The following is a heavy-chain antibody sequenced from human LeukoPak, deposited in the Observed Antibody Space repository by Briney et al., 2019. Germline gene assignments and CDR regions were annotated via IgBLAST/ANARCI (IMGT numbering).Heavy chain of an antibody. V-gene: IGHV1-46*01. D-gene: IGHD1-26*01. CDR1: GYTFTGYY. J-gene: IGHJ6*02. Sequence: GASVKVSCKASGYTFTGYYMHWVRQAPGQGLEWMGIINPSGGSTSYAQKFQGRVTMTRDTSTSTVYMELSSLRSEDTAVYYCARDGRGSYANTYYYYGMDVWGQGTTVTVSS. CDR2: INPSGGST. CDR3: ARDGRGSYANTYYYYGMDV.